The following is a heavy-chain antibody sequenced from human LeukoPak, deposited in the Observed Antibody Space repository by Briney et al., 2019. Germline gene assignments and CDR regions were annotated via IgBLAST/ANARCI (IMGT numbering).Heavy chain of an antibody. CDR1: GYTFTTYD. J-gene: IGHJ5*02. Sequence: GASVKVSCKASGYTFTTYDINCVRQATGQGPERMGWMNPNSGNTGYAQKIQGRVTMTRNTSISTAYMELSSLRSEDTAVYYWARGRGSGHKENWFDPWGQGTLVTVSS. V-gene: IGHV1-8*01. CDR2: MNPNSGNT. CDR3: ARGRGSGHKENWFDP. D-gene: IGHD6-19*01.